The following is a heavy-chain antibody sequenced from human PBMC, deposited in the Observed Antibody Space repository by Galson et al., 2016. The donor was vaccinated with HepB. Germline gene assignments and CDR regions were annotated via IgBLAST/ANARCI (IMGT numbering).Heavy chain of an antibody. D-gene: IGHD3-22*01. CDR2: IDDDGSTT. CDR1: EFTFSTYW. CDR3: ARDRHYYDNSGYPQPYWFFDL. V-gene: IGHV3-74*01. J-gene: IGHJ2*01. Sequence: SLRLSCAASEFTFSTYWMHWVRQAPGKGLVWVSRIDDDGSTTIYADSVKGRFTISRDNAKNTLYLQVNSLRAEDTAVYYCARDRHYYDNSGYPQPYWFFDLWGRGTLVTVSS.